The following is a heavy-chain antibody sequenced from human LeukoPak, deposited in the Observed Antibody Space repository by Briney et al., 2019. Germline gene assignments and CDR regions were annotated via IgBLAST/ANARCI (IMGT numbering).Heavy chain of an antibody. Sequence: SETLSLTCTVSAYSISSGYYWGWIRQPPGKGREGSGYIYYSGSTNYNPSLKSRVTISVDTSKNQFSLKLSSVTAADTAVYYCARANYDILTGYYSRLRWFDPWGQGTLVTVSS. CDR1: AYSISSGYY. CDR2: IYYSGST. V-gene: IGHV4-61*01. J-gene: IGHJ5*02. CDR3: ARANYDILTGYYSRLRWFDP. D-gene: IGHD3-9*01.